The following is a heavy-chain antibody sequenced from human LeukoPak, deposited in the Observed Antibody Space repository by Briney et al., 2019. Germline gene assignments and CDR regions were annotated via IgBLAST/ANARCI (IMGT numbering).Heavy chain of an antibody. CDR3: ARDYCSSTSCYVWH. J-gene: IGHJ4*02. V-gene: IGHV3-74*01. Sequence: GGSLRLSCAASGFAVKSSYMNWVRQAPGKGLVWVSRINTDGSSTSYADSVKGRFTISRDNAKNTLYLQMNSLRAEDTAVYYCARDYCSSTSCYVWHWGQGTLVTVSS. D-gene: IGHD2-2*01. CDR1: GFAVKSSY. CDR2: INTDGSST.